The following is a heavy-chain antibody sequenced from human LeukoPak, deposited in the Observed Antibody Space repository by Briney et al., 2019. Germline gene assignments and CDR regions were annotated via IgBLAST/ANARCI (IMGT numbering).Heavy chain of an antibody. Sequence: SETLPLTCTVSGGYISTSNYYRGWIRQSPGKGLEWIGNIYYSGSTYYNPSLKSRVTISVDTSKNQFSLKLSSVTAADTAVYYCARHFAGSTGTTTRDYWGQGTLATVSS. CDR3: ARHFAGSTGTTTRDY. CDR2: IYYSGST. V-gene: IGHV4-39*01. J-gene: IGHJ4*02. D-gene: IGHD1-1*01. CDR1: GGYISTSNYY.